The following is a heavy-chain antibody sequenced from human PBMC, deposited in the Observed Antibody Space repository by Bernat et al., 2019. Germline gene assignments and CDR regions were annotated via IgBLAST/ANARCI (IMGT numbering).Heavy chain of an antibody. J-gene: IGHJ4*02. Sequence: QVQLVQSGAEVKKPGSSVKVSCKASGGTFSSYTISWLRQAPGQGLEWIGRIIPILGIANYAQKFQGRVTITADKSTSTAYMELSSLRSEDTAVYYCARDTGYCSSTSCSDYWGQGTLVTVSS. CDR1: GGTFSSYT. V-gene: IGHV1-69*08. CDR3: ARDTGYCSSTSCSDY. D-gene: IGHD2-2*01. CDR2: IIPILGIA.